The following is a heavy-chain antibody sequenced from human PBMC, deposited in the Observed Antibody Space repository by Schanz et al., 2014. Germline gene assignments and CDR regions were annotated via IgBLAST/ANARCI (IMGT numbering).Heavy chain of an antibody. CDR1: TSLFSRSV. CDR3: ARDYSYCNGRNCYNTFDI. V-gene: IGHV3-30-3*01. D-gene: IGHD2-15*01. Sequence: QVDLVESGGGVVQPGRSLTLSCAVSTSLFSRSVIHWVRQAPGKGLEWVAFISYDGSNKYYADSVKGRFTISRDNSKNTLYLQMNSLRAEDTAVYYCARDYSYCNGRNCYNTFDIWGQGTMVTVSS. J-gene: IGHJ3*02. CDR2: ISYDGSNK.